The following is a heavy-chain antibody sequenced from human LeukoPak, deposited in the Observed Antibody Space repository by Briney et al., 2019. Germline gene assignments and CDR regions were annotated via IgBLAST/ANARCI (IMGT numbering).Heavy chain of an antibody. D-gene: IGHD3-22*01. CDR2: INSDGRST. CDR1: GFTFSSHW. CDR3: ARVNYYDSSGPGGY. J-gene: IGHJ4*02. Sequence: GGSLRLSCAASGFTFSSHWMHWVRQAPGKGLVWDSRINSDGRSTSYVDSVAGRFTISRDNAKNTLYLQMNSVRAEDTAVYYCARVNYYDSSGPGGYWGQGTLVIVSS. V-gene: IGHV3-74*01.